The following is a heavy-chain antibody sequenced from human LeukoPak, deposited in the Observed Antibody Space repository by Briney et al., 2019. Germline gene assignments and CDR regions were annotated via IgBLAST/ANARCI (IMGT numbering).Heavy chain of an antibody. CDR1: GGSISSYY. J-gene: IGHJ6*02. CDR2: IYTSGST. CDR3: ERDGDTYNWNTYGRDV. V-gene: IGHV4-4*07. Sequence: SETLSLTCSGSGGSISSYYWSWIRQPAGKGLEWIGHIYTSGSTNYNPTLKGRVTMSVDTSKNQFSLKLSSVTAADTAVYYCERDGDTYNWNTYGRDVWGQGTTVTVYS. D-gene: IGHD1/OR15-1a*01.